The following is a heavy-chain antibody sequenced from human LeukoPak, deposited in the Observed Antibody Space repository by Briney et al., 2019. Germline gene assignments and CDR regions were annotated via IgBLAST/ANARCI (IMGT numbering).Heavy chain of an antibody. CDR3: ARVKGESLDY. J-gene: IGHJ4*02. CDR1: GYTFTIYG. CDR2: ISAYNGNT. V-gene: IGHV1-18*01. D-gene: IGHD2-21*01. Sequence: ASVRVPFTCSGYTFTIYGIGWVRQAPGQGLGWMGWISAYNGNTNYAQKLQGRVTMTTDTSTSTAYMELRSLRSDDTAVYYCARVKGESLDYWGQGTLVTVSS.